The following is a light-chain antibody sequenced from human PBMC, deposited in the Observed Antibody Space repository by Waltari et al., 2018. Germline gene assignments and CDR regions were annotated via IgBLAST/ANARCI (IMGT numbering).Light chain of an antibody. V-gene: IGLV3-21*02. CDR3: QVWDSSSDHVV. CDR2: DDS. Sequence: SYVLTQPPSVSVAPGQTARITCGGNNIGSKSVHWYQQKPGQAPVLVVYDDSDRPSGLPERFSGSNPGNTATLTISRVEAGDEADYYCQVWDSSSDHVVFGGGTKLTVL. CDR1: NIGSKS. J-gene: IGLJ2*01.